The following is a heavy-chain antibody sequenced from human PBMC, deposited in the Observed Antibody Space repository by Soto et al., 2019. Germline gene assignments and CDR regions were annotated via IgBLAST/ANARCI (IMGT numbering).Heavy chain of an antibody. CDR1: GGTFSSYT. J-gene: IGHJ6*02. CDR3: SSESWSPYSRGWSYYYYGIDV. Sequence: QVQLVQSGAEVKKPGSSVKVSCKASGGTFSSYTISWVRQAPGQGLEWMGGIIPILGIANYAQKFKGRVTITGAKSTSTAYMELSSLRSEDTAVYYCSSESWSPYSRGWSYYYYGIDVWGQGTTVTVSS. V-gene: IGHV1-69*02. D-gene: IGHD6-19*01. CDR2: IIPILGIA.